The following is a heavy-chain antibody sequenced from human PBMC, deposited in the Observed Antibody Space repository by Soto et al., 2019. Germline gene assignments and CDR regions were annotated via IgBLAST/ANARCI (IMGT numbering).Heavy chain of an antibody. CDR1: GGSISSYY. Sequence: PSETLSLTCTVSGGSISSYYWSWIRQPPGKGLEWIGYIYYSGSTNYNPSLKSRVTISVDTSKNQFSLKLSSVTAADTAVYYCASTPRTTSVGNWFDPWGQGTLVTVS. V-gene: IGHV4-59*01. CDR3: ASTPRTTSVGNWFDP. D-gene: IGHD1-7*01. CDR2: IYYSGST. J-gene: IGHJ5*02.